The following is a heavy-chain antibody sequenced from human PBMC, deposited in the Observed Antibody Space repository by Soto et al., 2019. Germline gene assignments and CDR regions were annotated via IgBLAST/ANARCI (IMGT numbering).Heavy chain of an antibody. V-gene: IGHV4-30-4*01. D-gene: IGHD3-22*01. CDR3: ASIYDSSGYYYGNNWFDP. J-gene: IGHJ5*02. CDR2: IYYSGST. Sequence: SETLSLTCTVSGGSISSGDYYWSWIRQPPGKGLEWIGYIYYSGSTYYNPSLKSRVTISVDTSKNQFSLELSSVTAADTAVYYCASIYDSSGYYYGNNWFDPWGQGTLVTVSS. CDR1: GGSISSGDYY.